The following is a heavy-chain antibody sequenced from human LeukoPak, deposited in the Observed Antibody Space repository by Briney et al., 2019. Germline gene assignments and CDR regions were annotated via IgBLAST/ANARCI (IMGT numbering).Heavy chain of an antibody. V-gene: IGHV3-33*01. CDR1: GFTFSSYG. D-gene: IGHD5-12*01. CDR2: IWYDGSNK. Sequence: GGSLRLSCAASGFTFSSYGMHWVRQAPGKGLEWVAVIWYDGSNKYYADSVKGRFTISRDNSKNTLYLQMNSLRAEDTAVYYRARVRGYSGYGALVYWGQGTLVTVSS. J-gene: IGHJ4*02. CDR3: ARVRGYSGYGALVY.